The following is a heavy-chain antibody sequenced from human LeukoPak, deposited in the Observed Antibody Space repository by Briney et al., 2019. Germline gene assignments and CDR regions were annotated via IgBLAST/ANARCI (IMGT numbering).Heavy chain of an antibody. CDR2: ITHNGGT. Sequence: TASGTLSLTCAVYGGSFRGYFWGWVRQTPGKVLEWLGEITHNGGTNYMPSLGGRVSAFQDVSKNQFSLKLSYVTAADKGVYYCARGNSGSHWGDHYFYMDVWAKGPRSSSP. V-gene: IGHV4-34*01. CDR1: GGSFRGYF. D-gene: IGHD1-26*01. J-gene: IGHJ6*03. CDR3: ARGNSGSHWGDHYFYMDV.